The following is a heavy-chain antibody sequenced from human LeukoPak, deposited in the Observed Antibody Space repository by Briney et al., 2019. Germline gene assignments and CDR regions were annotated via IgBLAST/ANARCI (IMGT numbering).Heavy chain of an antibody. CDR1: GFTFSSYE. D-gene: IGHD6-13*01. CDR2: ISSSGSTI. CDR3: ARDMSSSWNYYYYMDV. Sequence: GGSLRLSCAASGFTFSSYEMNWVRQAPGKGLEWVSYISSSGSTIYYADSVKGRFTISRDNAKNSLYLQMNSLRAEDTAVYYCARDMSSSWNYYYYMDVWSKGTTVTVSS. V-gene: IGHV3-48*03. J-gene: IGHJ6*03.